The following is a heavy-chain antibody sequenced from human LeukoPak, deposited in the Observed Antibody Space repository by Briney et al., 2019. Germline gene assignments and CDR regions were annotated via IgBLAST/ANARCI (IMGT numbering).Heavy chain of an antibody. D-gene: IGHD3-10*01. CDR2: ISYDGSNK. J-gene: IGHJ6*03. CDR1: GFTFSSYT. Sequence: GGSLRLSCAASGFTFSSYTLYWVRQAPGKGLEGVAVISYDGSNKYYADSVKGRFTISRDNSKNTLYLQMNSLRAEDTAVYYCARGSGGDPNYYYMDVWGKGTTVTVSS. CDR3: ARGSGGDPNYYYMDV. V-gene: IGHV3-30*14.